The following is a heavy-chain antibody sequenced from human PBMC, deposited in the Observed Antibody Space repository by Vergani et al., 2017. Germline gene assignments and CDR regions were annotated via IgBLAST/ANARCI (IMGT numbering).Heavy chain of an antibody. J-gene: IGHJ6*03. CDR2: ISNDGSKK. V-gene: IGHV3-30*18. Sequence: QVQLAESGGGRVQPGRSLRLSCAASGFSFSSHAIHWVRQAPGKGLEWVAVISNDGSKKYYADSVKGRFTFSRDNSKNTLDLQMNSLRTQDTAVYYCAKAGSVTSGSLQYNFYMDVWGKGTTVTVS. CDR1: GFSFSSHA. CDR3: AKAGSVTSGSLQYNFYMDV. D-gene: IGHD3-10*01.